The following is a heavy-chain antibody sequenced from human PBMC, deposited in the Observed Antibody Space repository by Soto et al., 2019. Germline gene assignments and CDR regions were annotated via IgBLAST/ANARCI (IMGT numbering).Heavy chain of an antibody. Sequence: SVKVSCKASGGTFSSYAISWVRQAPGQGLEWMGGIIPIFGTANYAQKFQGRVTITADESTSTAYMELSSLRSEDTAVYYCARARRYDFWSGYYFTHFDYWGRG. D-gene: IGHD3-3*01. CDR2: IIPIFGTA. J-gene: IGHJ4*02. CDR1: GGTFSSYA. CDR3: ARARRYDFWSGYYFTHFDY. V-gene: IGHV1-69*13.